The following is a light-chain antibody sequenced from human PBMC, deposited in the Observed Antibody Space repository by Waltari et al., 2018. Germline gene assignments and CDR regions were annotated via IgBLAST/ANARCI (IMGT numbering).Light chain of an antibody. Sequence: DIQVTQSPSYLSASVGDRVTITCRTSQSISTSLNWYQQKPGKPPKLLIFAASALQSGVSSRFSGSGSQTDFTLTIRNLQPEDFATYYCQQSYRAPQTFGGGTKVDMK. CDR1: QSISTS. J-gene: IGKJ4*01. CDR2: AAS. V-gene: IGKV1-39*01. CDR3: QQSYRAPQT.